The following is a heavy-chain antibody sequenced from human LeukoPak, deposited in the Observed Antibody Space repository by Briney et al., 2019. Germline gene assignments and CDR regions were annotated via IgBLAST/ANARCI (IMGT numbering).Heavy chain of an antibody. J-gene: IGHJ4*02. D-gene: IGHD3-10*01. CDR2: IRSKAYGGTT. CDR3: TRDRGMYYYGSGSVNY. Sequence: GRSLRLSCTASGFTFGDYAMSWFRQAPGKGLEWVGSIRSKAYGGTTEYAASVKGRFTISRDDSKSIAYLQMNSLKTEDTAVYYCTRDRGMYYYGSGSVNYWGQGTLVTVSS. V-gene: IGHV3-49*03. CDR1: GFTFGDYA.